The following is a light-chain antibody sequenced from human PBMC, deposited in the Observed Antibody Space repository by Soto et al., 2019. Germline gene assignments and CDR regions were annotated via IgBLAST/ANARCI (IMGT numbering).Light chain of an antibody. Sequence: IQMTQSPSSLAASVGDIVTSTCRASQGISDSLAWYQQKPGKAPDLLISDVSKLERGVASRFSGSGSGTEFTLTISSMQPDDLATYYCQQYHGFSRTFGQGTKVDIK. J-gene: IGKJ1*01. CDR1: QGISDS. CDR2: DVS. CDR3: QQYHGFSRT. V-gene: IGKV1-5*01.